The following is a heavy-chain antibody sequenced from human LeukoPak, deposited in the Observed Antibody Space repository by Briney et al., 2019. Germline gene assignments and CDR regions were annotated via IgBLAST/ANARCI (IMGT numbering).Heavy chain of an antibody. CDR2: IIPIFGTA. V-gene: IGHV1-69*13. D-gene: IGHD6-13*01. J-gene: IGHJ6*03. CDR1: GGTFSSYA. CDR3: ARSPSSSWYYYYYYMDV. Sequence: ASVKVSCKAPGGTFSSYAISWVRQAPGQGLEWMGGIIPIFGTANYAQKFQGRVTITADESTSTAYMELSSLRSEDTAVYYCARSPSSSWYYYYYYMDVWGKGTTVTISS.